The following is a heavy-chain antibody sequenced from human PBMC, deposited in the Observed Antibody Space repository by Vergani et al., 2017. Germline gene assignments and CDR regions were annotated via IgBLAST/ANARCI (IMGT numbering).Heavy chain of an antibody. CDR1: GFIFSDHY. D-gene: IGHD2-2*01. Sequence: EVQLLESGGGLVQPGGSLRLSCAASGFIFSDHYMDWVRQAPGKGLEWVGRIRNKANDYTTQYAASVKGRFTISRDDSKSYLYLQMNSLRAEDTAVYYCAKVRDANQLPQYWSQGTLVTVSS. J-gene: IGHJ4*02. CDR2: IRNKANDYTT. CDR3: AKVRDANQLPQY. V-gene: IGHV3-72*01.